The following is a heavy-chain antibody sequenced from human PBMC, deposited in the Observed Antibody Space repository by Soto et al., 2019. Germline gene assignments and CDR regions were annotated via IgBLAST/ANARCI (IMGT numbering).Heavy chain of an antibody. CDR1: GFTFSNYW. Sequence: EVQLVESGGGSVQPGGSLRLSCAASGFTFSNYWMSWVRQAPETGLTWVATIRQDGSEKHFVDSVEGRFTISRDNAQNSLFLQLSDLRAEDTAVYYCVRGCGSVHCPYYLDSWGQGTLVTVSS. CDR3: VRGCGSVHCPYYLDS. D-gene: IGHD2-21*01. CDR2: IRQDGSEK. V-gene: IGHV3-7*01. J-gene: IGHJ4*02.